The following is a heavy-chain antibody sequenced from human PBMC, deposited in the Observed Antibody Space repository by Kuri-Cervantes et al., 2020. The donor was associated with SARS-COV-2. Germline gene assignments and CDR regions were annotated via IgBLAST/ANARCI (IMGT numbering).Heavy chain of an antibody. Sequence: GSLRLSCAVSGYSISSGYYWGWLRQPPGKGLEWIGSIYYSGSTYYNPSLKSRVTISVDTSKNQFSLKLSTVTAADTAVYYCARVGEYSSSLDYWGQGTLVTVSS. CDR2: IYYSGST. CDR1: GYSISSGYY. J-gene: IGHJ4*02. D-gene: IGHD6-13*01. CDR3: ARVGEYSSSLDY. V-gene: IGHV4-38-2*01.